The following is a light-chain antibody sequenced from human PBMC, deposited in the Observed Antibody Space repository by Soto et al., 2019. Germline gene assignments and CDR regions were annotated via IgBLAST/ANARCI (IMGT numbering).Light chain of an antibody. Sequence: DIVMTQSPDSLAVSLGERATINCKSSQSVLYSSNNKNYLAWYQQKPGQPPKLLIYWASTRESGVPDRFSGSGSGTDFTLTISSPQAEDVAVYYCQQYYSTLGTFGQGTKVEIK. V-gene: IGKV4-1*01. CDR2: WAS. CDR3: QQYYSTLGT. J-gene: IGKJ1*01. CDR1: QSVLYSSNNKNY.